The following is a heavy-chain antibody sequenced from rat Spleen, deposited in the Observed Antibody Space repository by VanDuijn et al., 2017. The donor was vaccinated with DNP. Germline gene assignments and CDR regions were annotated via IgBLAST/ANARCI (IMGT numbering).Heavy chain of an antibody. CDR3: ARWEGINAY. CDR1: GFTFSDYY. CDR2: ISNEGRRI. Sequence: EVQLVESGGGLVQPGRSLKVSSTASGFTFSDYYMAWVRQAPKKGLEWVASISNEGRRIYYGDSVRGRFTISRDNTKSTLYLQMNSLSSEDMATYYCARWEGINAYWGQGVMVTVSS. V-gene: IGHV5-22*01. J-gene: IGHJ2*01. D-gene: IGHD1-11*01.